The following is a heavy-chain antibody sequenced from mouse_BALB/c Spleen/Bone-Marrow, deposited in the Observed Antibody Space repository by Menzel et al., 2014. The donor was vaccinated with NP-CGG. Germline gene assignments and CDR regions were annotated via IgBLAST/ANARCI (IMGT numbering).Heavy chain of an antibody. CDR3: ARRGHGLAWFAY. CDR2: ILPGSGST. J-gene: IGHJ3*01. Sequence: QVQLQQPGTELMKPGASVKISCKATGYTFSSYWIEWVNQRPGHGLEWIGEILPGSGSTNYNEKFKGKATFTADTSSNTAYMQLSRLTSEDSAVYYCARRGHGLAWFAYWGQGTLVTVSA. D-gene: IGHD1-2*01. V-gene: IGHV1-9*01. CDR1: GYTFSSYW.